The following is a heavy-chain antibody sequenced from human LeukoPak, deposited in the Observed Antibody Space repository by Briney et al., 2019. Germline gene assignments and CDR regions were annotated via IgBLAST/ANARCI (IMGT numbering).Heavy chain of an antibody. D-gene: IGHD6-19*01. CDR2: ISYDGSNK. CDR1: GFTFSSYG. CDR3: AKEPGSGWYYFDY. Sequence: GRSLRLSCAASGFTFSSYGMHWVRQAPGKGLKWVAVISYDGSNKYYADSVKGRFTISRDNSKNTLYLQMNSLRAEDTAVYYCAKEPGSGWYYFDYWGQGTLVTVSS. J-gene: IGHJ4*02. V-gene: IGHV3-30*18.